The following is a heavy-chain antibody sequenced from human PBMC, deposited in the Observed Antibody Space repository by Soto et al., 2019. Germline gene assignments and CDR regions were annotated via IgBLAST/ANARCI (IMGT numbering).Heavy chain of an antibody. J-gene: IGHJ4*02. CDR2: ITPIFATA. CDR3: AGWRGTVTTPGFMGPLDY. V-gene: IGHV1-69*01. Sequence: QVQLVQSGAEVKKPGSSVKVSCKASGGTFSSFAISWVRQAPGQGPEWMGGITPIFATANYAQKFQGRVTITADESTNTVYMELSSLRSEDTAVYYCAGWRGTVTTPGFMGPLDYWGQGTLVTVSS. CDR1: GGTFSSFA. D-gene: IGHD3-3*01.